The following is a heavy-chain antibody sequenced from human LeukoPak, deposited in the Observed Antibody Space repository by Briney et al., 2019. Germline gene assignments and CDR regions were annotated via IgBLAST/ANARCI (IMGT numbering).Heavy chain of an antibody. D-gene: IGHD2-2*01. CDR1: GYTFTSYG. CDR2: ISAYNGNT. CDR3: ARVAPDIVVVPAAHGHYYMDV. J-gene: IGHJ6*03. V-gene: IGHV1-18*01. Sequence: GASVKVSCKASGYTFTSYGISWVRQAPGQGLEWMGWISAYNGNTNYAQKLQGRVTMTTDTSTSTAYMELRSLRSDDTAVYYCARVAPDIVVVPAAHGHYYMDVWGKGTTATVSS.